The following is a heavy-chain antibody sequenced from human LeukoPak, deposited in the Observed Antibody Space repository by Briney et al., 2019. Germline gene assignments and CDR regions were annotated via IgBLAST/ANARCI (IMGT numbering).Heavy chain of an antibody. D-gene: IGHD3-16*01. CDR1: GYIFTGYY. CDR2: INPNGGAT. CDR3: ARDERYSDADHHYPDLGY. Sequence: ASVKVSCKASGYIFTGYYLFWVRQAPGQGLEWMGWINPNGGATRYAQKFQGRVALTCDTSIRTTYMELSSLTSDDTAVYYCARDERYSDADHHYPDLGYWGQGTLVTVSS. J-gene: IGHJ4*02. V-gene: IGHV1-2*02.